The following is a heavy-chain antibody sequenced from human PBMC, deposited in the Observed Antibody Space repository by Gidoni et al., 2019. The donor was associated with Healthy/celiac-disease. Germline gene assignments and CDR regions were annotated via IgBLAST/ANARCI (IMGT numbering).Heavy chain of an antibody. V-gene: IGHV3-48*02. J-gene: IGHJ1*01. CDR1: GFSFSSCS. Sequence: EVQLVESGGGLVQPGGSLRLSCAASGFSFSSCSMNWVRQAPGKWLEWVSYISGSSSTTCYADSVKGRFTISRDNAKNSLYLQMNSLRDEDTAVYYCAGYCSSTSCYTSEYFQHWGQGTLVTVSS. CDR3: AGYCSSTSCYTSEYFQH. D-gene: IGHD2-2*02. CDR2: ISGSSSTT.